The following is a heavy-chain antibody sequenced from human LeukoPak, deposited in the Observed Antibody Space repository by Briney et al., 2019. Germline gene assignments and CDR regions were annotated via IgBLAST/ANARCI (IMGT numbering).Heavy chain of an antibody. D-gene: IGHD3-3*01. Sequence: GSLRLSCAASGFTVSSNYMSWVRQAPGKGLEWVSIIYSGGSTYYADSVKGRFTISRDNSKNTLYLQMNSLRAEDTAVYYCAKVELRFLEWLFNAFDIWGQGTMVTVSS. CDR1: GFTVSSNY. CDR2: IYSGGST. V-gene: IGHV3-53*01. J-gene: IGHJ3*02. CDR3: AKVELRFLEWLFNAFDI.